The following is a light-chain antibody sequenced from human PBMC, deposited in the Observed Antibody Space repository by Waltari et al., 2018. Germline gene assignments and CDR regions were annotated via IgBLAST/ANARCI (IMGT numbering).Light chain of an antibody. J-gene: IGLJ3*02. CDR2: RNN. CDR1: RSNIGSNY. CDR3: AAWDDSLSGRV. Sequence: SGTPGQRVTISCSGSRSNIGSNYVYWYQQLPGTAPKLLIYRNNQRPSGVPDRFSGSKSGTSASLAISGLRSEDEADYYCAAWDDSLSGRVFGGGTKVTVL. V-gene: IGLV1-47*01.